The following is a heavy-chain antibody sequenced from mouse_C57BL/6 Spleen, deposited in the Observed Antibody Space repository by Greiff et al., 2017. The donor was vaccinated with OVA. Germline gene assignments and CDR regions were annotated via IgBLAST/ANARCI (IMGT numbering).Heavy chain of an antibody. Sequence: QVQLKESGPGLVQPSQSLSITCTVSGFSLTSYGVHWVRQSPGKGLEWLGVIWRGGSTDYNAAFMSRLSITKDNSKSQVFFKMNSLQADDTAIYYCAKSPFYYEYFYAMDYWGQGTSVTVSS. CDR1: GFSLTSYG. CDR3: AKSPFYYEYFYAMDY. CDR2: IWRGGST. V-gene: IGHV2-5*01. J-gene: IGHJ4*01. D-gene: IGHD2-4*01.